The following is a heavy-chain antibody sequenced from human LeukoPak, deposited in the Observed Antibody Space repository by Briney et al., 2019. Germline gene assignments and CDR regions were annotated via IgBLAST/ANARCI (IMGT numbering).Heavy chain of an antibody. CDR3: ARELDYYYGMGV. CDR2: INPNSGGT. Sequence: GASVKVSCKASGYTFTGYYMHWVRQAPGQGLEWMGWINPNSGGTNYAQKFQGRVTMTRDTSISAAYMELSRLRSDDTAVYYCARELDYYYGMGVWDQGTTVTVSS. CDR1: GYTFTGYY. J-gene: IGHJ6*02. V-gene: IGHV1-2*02.